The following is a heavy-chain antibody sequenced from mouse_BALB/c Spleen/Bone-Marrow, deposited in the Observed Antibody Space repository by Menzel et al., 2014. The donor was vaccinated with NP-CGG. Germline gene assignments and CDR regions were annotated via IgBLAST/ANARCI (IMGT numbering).Heavy chain of an antibody. CDR3: ASYYRYDGAY. J-gene: IGHJ3*01. V-gene: IGHV2-9*02. D-gene: IGHD2-14*01. CDR2: IWAGGST. Sequence: VMLVESGPGLVAPSQSLSIPCTASGFSLNSFGIHWVRQPPGKGLEWLGVIWAGGSTNYDSAFMSRLSISKDNSKSQVFLKMSSLQTDDTAMYYCASYYRYDGAYWGQGTLVTVSA. CDR1: GFSLNSFG.